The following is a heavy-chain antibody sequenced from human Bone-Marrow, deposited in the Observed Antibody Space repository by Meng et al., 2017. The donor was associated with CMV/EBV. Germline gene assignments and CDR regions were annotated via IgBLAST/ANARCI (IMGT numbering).Heavy chain of an antibody. D-gene: IGHD3-10*01. Sequence: GESLKISCAASGFTFSSYGMHWVRQAPGKGLEWVAVIWYDGSNKYYADSVKGRFTISRDNSKNTLYLQMNSLRAEDTAVYYCAKDRRMRGVIIGGNYFYYWGQGTLVTVSS. CDR3: AKDRRMRGVIIGGNYFYY. CDR1: GFTFSSYG. CDR2: IWYDGSNK. V-gene: IGHV3-33*06. J-gene: IGHJ4*02.